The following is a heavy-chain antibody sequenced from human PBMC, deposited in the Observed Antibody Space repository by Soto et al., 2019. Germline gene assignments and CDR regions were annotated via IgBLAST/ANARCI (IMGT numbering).Heavy chain of an antibody. CDR1: GFTFDDYA. V-gene: IGHV3-9*01. Sequence: DVQLVESGGGLVQPGRSLRLSCAASGFTFDDYAMHWVRQAPGKGLEWVSGISWNSGSIGYADSVKGRFTISRDNAKNSLYLQMNSLRAEDTALYYCAKAYYGMDVWGQGTMVTVSS. J-gene: IGHJ6*02. CDR2: ISWNSGSI. CDR3: AKAYYGMDV.